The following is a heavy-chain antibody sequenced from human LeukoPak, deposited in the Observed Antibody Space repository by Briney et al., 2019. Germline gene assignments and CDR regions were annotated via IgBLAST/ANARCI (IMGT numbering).Heavy chain of an antibody. CDR2: ISAYNGNT. CDR3: ARVNGLLWFGELLNYGMDV. V-gene: IGHV1-18*04. D-gene: IGHD3-10*01. Sequence: ASVKVSCKASGYTFTSYGISWVRQAPGQGLEWMGWISAYNGNTNYAQKLRGRVTMTTDTSTSTAYMELRSLRSDDTAVYYCARVNGLLWFGELLNYGMDVWGKGTTVTVSS. CDR1: GYTFTSYG. J-gene: IGHJ6*04.